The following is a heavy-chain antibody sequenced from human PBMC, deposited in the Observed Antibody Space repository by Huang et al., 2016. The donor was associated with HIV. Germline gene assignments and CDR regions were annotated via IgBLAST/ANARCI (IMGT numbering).Heavy chain of an antibody. CDR2: VHPSGGGA. CDR3: AREGITPSGTEVSGFDF. J-gene: IGHJ5*01. CDR1: GFSILIYY. Sequence: QVQLVQSGAEVKKPGASVTISCKASGFSILIYYIHWVRQAPGQGIEWMGIVHPSGGGADYAQKCKGRVTMTRDTSTRTRYMELSSLRSEDTAVYYCAREGITPSGTEVSGFDFWGQGTPVSVSS. D-gene: IGHD6-13*01. V-gene: IGHV1-46*03.